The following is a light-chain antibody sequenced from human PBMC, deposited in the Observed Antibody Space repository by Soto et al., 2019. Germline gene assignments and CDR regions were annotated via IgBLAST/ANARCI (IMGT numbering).Light chain of an antibody. CDR1: QSVSSNS. J-gene: IGKJ1*01. V-gene: IGKV3-20*01. CDR2: GAS. CDR3: QQYISTPWS. Sequence: EIVLTPSPATLSFSPLERATIYLRASQSVSSNSLAWYQQKPGQAPRLLIYGASTRATGIPDRFSGSGSGTDFTLTISRLEAEDFAVYHCQQYISTPWSFGQGTKVDIK.